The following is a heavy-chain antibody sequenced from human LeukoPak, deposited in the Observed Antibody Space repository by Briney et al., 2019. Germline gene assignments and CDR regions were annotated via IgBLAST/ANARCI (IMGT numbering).Heavy chain of an antibody. D-gene: IGHD3-10*01. V-gene: IGHV4-59*01. Sequence: NPSETLSLTCTVSGGSISSYYWSWIRQPPGKGLEWIGYIYYSGSTNYNPSLKSRVTISVDTSKNQFSLKLSSVTAADTAVYYCANFVRGVILHWGQGTLVTVSS. CDR3: ANFVRGVILH. CDR2: IYYSGST. CDR1: GGSISSYY. J-gene: IGHJ4*02.